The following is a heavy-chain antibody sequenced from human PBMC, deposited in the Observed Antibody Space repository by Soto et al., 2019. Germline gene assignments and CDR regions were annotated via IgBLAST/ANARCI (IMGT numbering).Heavy chain of an antibody. CDR3: ARAPGYYGDFFDF. V-gene: IGHV3-20*04. CDR1: GFPFDDYG. CDR2: INRDGGST. D-gene: IGHD4-17*01. J-gene: IGHJ4*02. Sequence: GSLRLSCAASGFPFDDYGMSWVRQAPGKGLEWVSSINRDGGSTGYADSVKGRFTISRDNAKNSLYLQMNSLRAEDTAFYYCARAPGYYGDFFDFWGQGTLVTVSS.